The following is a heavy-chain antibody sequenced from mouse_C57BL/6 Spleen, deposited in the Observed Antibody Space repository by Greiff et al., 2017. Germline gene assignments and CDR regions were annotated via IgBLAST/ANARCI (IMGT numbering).Heavy chain of an antibody. Sequence: EVMLVESGEGLVKPGGSLKLSCAASGFTFSSYAMSWVRQTPEKRLEWVAYISSGGDYIYNADTVKGRFTISRDNARNTLYLQMSSLKSEDTAMYYCTRVTVVANDAMDYWDQGTSVTVSS. V-gene: IGHV5-9-1*02. J-gene: IGHJ4*01. CDR3: TRVTVVANDAMDY. CDR1: GFTFSSYA. CDR2: ISSGGDYI. D-gene: IGHD1-1*01.